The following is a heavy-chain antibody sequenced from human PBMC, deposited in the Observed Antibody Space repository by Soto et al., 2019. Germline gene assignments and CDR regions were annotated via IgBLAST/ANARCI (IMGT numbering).Heavy chain of an antibody. CDR2: INPNSGAT. J-gene: IGHJ3*02. Sequence: VQVSCMASRYTFTDYYMHWVRQAPGQGLEWMGWINPNSGATNYAQKFQGRITMTRDMPITTAYMEMSRLRSDDTAHTAIYYCARSLKRADPFDIWGQGTMVT. CDR1: RYTFTDYY. V-gene: IGHV1-2*02. CDR3: YYCARSLKRADPFDI. D-gene: IGHD3-22*01.